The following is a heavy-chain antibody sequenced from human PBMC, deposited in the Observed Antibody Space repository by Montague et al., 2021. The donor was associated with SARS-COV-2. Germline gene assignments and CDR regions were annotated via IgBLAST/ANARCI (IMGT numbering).Heavy chain of an antibody. CDR2: INHSGTT. D-gene: IGHD2-21*01. CDR1: GGSFSDYY. Sequence: SETLSLTCAVYGGSFSDYYWTWIRQSPGKGLEWIAEINHSGTTNYNFNPSLRSRVTISVDTSKSQFSLKLSSVTAADTGVYYCARWDPQTLTVIGLRGKSASDYWGQGTLVTFSS. CDR3: ARWDPQTLTVIGLRGKSASDY. V-gene: IGHV4-34*01. J-gene: IGHJ4*02.